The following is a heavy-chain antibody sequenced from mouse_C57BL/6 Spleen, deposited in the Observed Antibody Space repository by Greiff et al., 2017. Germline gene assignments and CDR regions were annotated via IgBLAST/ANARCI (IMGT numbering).Heavy chain of an antibody. V-gene: IGHV1-74*01. CDR3: AIEGFDSLFAY. Sequence: QVQLQQPGAELVKPGASVKVSCKASGYTFTSYRMHWVKQRPGQGLEWIGSFHPSDSDTNYNQKFKGKATLTVDKSSSTAYLQLRSLTSEASAVYCGAIEGFDSLFAYWGQGTLVTVSA. CDR2: FHPSDSDT. D-gene: IGHD2-4*01. CDR1: GYTFTSYR. J-gene: IGHJ3*01.